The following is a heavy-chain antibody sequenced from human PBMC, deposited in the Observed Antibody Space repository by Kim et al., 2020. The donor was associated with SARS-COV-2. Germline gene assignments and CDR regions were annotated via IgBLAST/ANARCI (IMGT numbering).Heavy chain of an antibody. D-gene: IGHD3-3*01. J-gene: IGHJ4*02. CDR1: GFTFSTSW. CDR3: AREYSWSGRDY. V-gene: IGHV3-7*01. CDR2: IKPDGSAK. Sequence: GGSLRLSCAASGFTFSTSWMSWVRQAPERGLEWVANIKPDGSAKYYMDSVKGRFTISRDNAENSLYLQMNSPRAEDTAVYYCAREYSWSGRDYWGQGTLVTVSS.